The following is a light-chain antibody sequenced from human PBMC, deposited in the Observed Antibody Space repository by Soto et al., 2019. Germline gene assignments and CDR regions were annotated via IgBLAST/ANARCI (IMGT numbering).Light chain of an antibody. V-gene: IGKV1-5*01. Sequence: DIQMTQSPSTLSASVGDRVTISCRASQSVSAWLAWYQQKPGNAPKLLISDASSLKSGVPSRFSGSGYGTEFTLTISSLQPEDFATYYCQQYSTYSLTFGGGTKVDIK. CDR1: QSVSAW. J-gene: IGKJ4*01. CDR2: DAS. CDR3: QQYSTYSLT.